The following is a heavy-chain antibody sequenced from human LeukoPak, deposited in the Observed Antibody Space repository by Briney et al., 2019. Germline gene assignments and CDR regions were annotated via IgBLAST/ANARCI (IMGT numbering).Heavy chain of an antibody. CDR1: GFTFSSYS. J-gene: IGHJ6*03. CDR3: ARAAYSKDGLGYYYYYMDV. V-gene: IGHV3-21*01. Sequence: GGSLRLSCAASGFTFSSYSMNWVRQAPGKGLEWVSSISSSSSYIYYADSVKGRFTISRDNAKNSLYLQMNSLRAEDTAVYYCARAAYSKDGLGYYYYYMDVWGKGTTVTVSS. D-gene: IGHD4-11*01. CDR2: ISSSSSYI.